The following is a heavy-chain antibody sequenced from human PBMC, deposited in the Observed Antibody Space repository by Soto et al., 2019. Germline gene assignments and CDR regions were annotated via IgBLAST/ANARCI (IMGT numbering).Heavy chain of an antibody. Sequence: EVQLVESGGGLVQPGGSLRLSCAASGFTFSSYSMNWVRQAPGKGLEWVSYISSSSSTIYYADSVKGRFTISRDNAKNSLYLQMNSLRDEDTAVYYCARDLLVDGDSSYWFDPWGQGTLVTVSS. CDR3: ARDLLVDGDSSYWFDP. D-gene: IGHD2-21*02. V-gene: IGHV3-48*02. CDR2: ISSSSSTI. J-gene: IGHJ5*02. CDR1: GFTFSSYS.